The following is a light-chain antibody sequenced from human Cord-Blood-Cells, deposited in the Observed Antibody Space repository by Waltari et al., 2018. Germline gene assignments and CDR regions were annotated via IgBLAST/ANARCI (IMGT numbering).Light chain of an antibody. V-gene: IGLV4-60*03. CDR1: SGHSSYI. J-gene: IGLJ1*01. Sequence: QPVLTQSSSASASLGSSVKLTCTLSSGHSSYIIAWHQQQPGKAPRYLMKLEGSGSYNKGSGVPDRFSGSSSGADRYLTISNLQSEDEADYYCETWDSNSYDFGTGTKVTVL. CDR2: LEGSGSY. CDR3: ETWDSNSYD.